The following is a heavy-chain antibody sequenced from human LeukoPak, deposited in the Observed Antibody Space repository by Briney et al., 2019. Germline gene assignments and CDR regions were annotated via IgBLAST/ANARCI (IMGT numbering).Heavy chain of an antibody. V-gene: IGHV1-18*01. CDR2: ISAYNGNT. Sequence: ASVKVSCKASGYTFTSYGISWVRQAPGQGREWMGWISAYNGNTNYAQKLQGRVTMTTDTSTSTAYMELRSLRSDDTAVYYCARVVVITPYFDYWGQGTLVTVSS. D-gene: IGHD3-22*01. CDR1: GYTFTSYG. J-gene: IGHJ4*02. CDR3: ARVVVITPYFDY.